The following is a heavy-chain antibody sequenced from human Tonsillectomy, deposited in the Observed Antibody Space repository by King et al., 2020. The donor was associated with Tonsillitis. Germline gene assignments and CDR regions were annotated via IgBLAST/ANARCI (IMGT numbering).Heavy chain of an antibody. Sequence: VQLVESGGGLVQPGGSLRLSCAASGFTFSDYSITWVRQAPDKGLEWVSYISSSSSAIYHADSVKGRFTISRDNARNSLHLQMNSLRAEDTALYYCARMNFDSSGHYRYFDYWGQGTPVTVSS. CDR3: ARMNFDSSGHYRYFDY. V-gene: IGHV3-48*01. D-gene: IGHD3-22*01. J-gene: IGHJ4*02. CDR1: GFTFSDYS. CDR2: ISSSSSAI.